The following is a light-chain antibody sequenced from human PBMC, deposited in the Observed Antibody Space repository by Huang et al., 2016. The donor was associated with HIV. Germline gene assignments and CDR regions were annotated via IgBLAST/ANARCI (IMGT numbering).Light chain of an antibody. V-gene: IGKV3-15*01. CDR3: QQYHEWPRT. CDR2: ETF. Sequence: ERVLTQSPATLSVSPGERATLSCRTSQGIGNSLAWYQLKPGQAPRLLIYETFIRASDIPARFSGGGSEIDFTLTISGLQSEDSAVYYCQQYHEWPRTFGQGTKVEIK. CDR1: QGIGNS. J-gene: IGKJ2*01.